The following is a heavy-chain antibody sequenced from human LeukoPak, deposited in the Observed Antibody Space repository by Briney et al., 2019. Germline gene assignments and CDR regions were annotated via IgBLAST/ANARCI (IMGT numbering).Heavy chain of an antibody. D-gene: IGHD6-13*01. CDR3: ARLLVGAAGDY. CDR1: GFTFSSYS. V-gene: IGHV3-21*01. J-gene: IGHJ4*02. CDR2: ISSSSSYI. Sequence: PGGSLRLSCAASGFTFSSYSMNWVRQAPGKGLEWVSSISSSSSYIYYADSVKGRFTIFRDNAKNSLYLQMNSLRAEDTAVYYCARLLVGAAGDYWGQGTLVTVSS.